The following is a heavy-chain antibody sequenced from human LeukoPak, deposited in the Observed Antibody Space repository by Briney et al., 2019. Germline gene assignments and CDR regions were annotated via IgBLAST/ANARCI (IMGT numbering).Heavy chain of an antibody. J-gene: IGHJ5*02. CDR2: INPNSGGT. V-gene: IGHV1-2*02. D-gene: IGHD1-26*01. CDR1: GYTFTGYY. Sequence: GASVKVSCKASGYTFTGYYMHWVRQAPGQGLEWMGWINPNSGGTNYAQKFQGRVTMTRDTSISTAYMELSRLRSDDTAVYYCARSSGSYPYNWFDPWGQGTLVTVSP. CDR3: ARSSGSYPYNWFDP.